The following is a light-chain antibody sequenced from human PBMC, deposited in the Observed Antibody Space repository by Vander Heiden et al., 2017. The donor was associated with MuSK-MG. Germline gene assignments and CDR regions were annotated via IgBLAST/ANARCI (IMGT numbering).Light chain of an antibody. Sequence: QTVVTQEPSMTGSPGGTVTLPFASSTGAVTSGYYPNWCQQKPEQAPRALIYSTSNKHSWTPALCSGSLLGGKAALTLSGGQPEDEGEYYGLLDYGGLRVVGGGTKRTVL. CDR2: STS. J-gene: IGLJ2*01. CDR1: TGAVTSGYY. V-gene: IGLV7-43*01. CDR3: LLDYGGLRV.